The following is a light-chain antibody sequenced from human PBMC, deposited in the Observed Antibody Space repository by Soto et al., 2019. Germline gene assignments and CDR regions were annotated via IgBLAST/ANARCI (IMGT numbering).Light chain of an antibody. V-gene: IGLV3-9*01. J-gene: IGLJ2*01. CDR1: NIRSKN. CDR3: QVRDSSTV. CDR2: RDS. Sequence: SYELTQPLSVSVALGQTARITCGGSNIRSKNVHWYQQKPGQAPVLVIYRDSNRPSGIPERFSGSNSGNTATLTIRRAQAGDEAYYYCQVRDSSTVFGGGTKLTVL.